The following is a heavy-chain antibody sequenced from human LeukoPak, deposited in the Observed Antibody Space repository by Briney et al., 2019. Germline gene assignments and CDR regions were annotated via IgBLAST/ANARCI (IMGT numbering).Heavy chain of an antibody. Sequence: SETLSLTCTVSGGSISSYYWSWIRQPPGKGLEGIGYIYYSGSTNYNPSLKSRVTMSVDTSKNQFSLKLSSVTAADTAVYYCARDPIYGDYDFDYWGQGTLVTVSS. CDR2: IYYSGST. CDR1: GGSISSYY. V-gene: IGHV4-59*12. CDR3: ARDPIYGDYDFDY. D-gene: IGHD4-17*01. J-gene: IGHJ4*02.